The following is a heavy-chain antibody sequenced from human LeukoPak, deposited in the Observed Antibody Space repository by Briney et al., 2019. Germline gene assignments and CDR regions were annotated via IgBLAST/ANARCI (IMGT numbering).Heavy chain of an antibody. J-gene: IGHJ4*02. Sequence: SQTLSLTCTVSGGSISSGGYYWSWIRQYPGKGLEWIGYIYYSGSTNYNPSLKSRVTISVDTSKNQFSLKLSSVTAADTAVYYCASSPYSYGPAGYWGQGTLVTVSS. CDR1: GGSISSGGYY. CDR2: IYYSGST. CDR3: ASSPYSYGPAGY. V-gene: IGHV4-31*03. D-gene: IGHD5-18*01.